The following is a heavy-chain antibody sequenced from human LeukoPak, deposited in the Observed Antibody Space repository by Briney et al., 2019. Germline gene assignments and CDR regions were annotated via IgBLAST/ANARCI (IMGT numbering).Heavy chain of an antibody. D-gene: IGHD5-24*01. CDR2: LYGNGDGI. V-gene: IGHV3-23*01. J-gene: IGHJ4*02. Sequence: GGALRLSCAASGFTFSTYAMNWVRQAPGKGLEWVSGLYGNGDGISYADSVRGRFTISRNNSRNTLYLQMNSLRVDDTAVYYCAKGLRPDGRWDIDHWGQGTLVIVSS. CDR1: GFTFSTYA. CDR3: AKGLRPDGRWDIDH.